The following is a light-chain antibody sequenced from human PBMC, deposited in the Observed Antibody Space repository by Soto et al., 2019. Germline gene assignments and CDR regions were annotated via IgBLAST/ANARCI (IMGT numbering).Light chain of an antibody. CDR1: QTINSW. J-gene: IGKJ1*01. CDR2: KAS. Sequence: DIHMTQSPSSLCASLFGVVTITCRGSQTINSWLAWYQQKPGKAPKLLIYKASYLQSWVPSTFSGSGSGTEFTLTISSLQPDDFATYYCQQYKSYSSWTFGQGTKV. CDR3: QQYKSYSSWT. V-gene: IGKV1-5*03.